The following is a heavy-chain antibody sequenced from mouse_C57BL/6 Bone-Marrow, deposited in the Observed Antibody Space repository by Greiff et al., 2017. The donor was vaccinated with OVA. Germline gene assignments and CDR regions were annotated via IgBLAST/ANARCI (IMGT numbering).Heavy chain of an antibody. D-gene: IGHD1-1*01. CDR1: GYTFTSYW. J-gene: IGHJ1*03. V-gene: IGHV1-69*01. CDR3: ARGGLYYGSSYWYFDV. CDR2: LDPSDSYT. Sequence: QVQLQQPGAELVMPGASVKLSCKASGYTFTSYWMHWVKQRPGQGLEWIGELDPSDSYTNYNQKFKGKSTLTVDKSSSTAYMQLSSLTSEDSAVYYCARGGLYYGSSYWYFDVWGTGTTVTVSS.